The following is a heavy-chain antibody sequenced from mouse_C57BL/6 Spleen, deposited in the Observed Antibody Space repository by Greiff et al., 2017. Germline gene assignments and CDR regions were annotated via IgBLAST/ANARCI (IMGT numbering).Heavy chain of an antibody. CDR2: ISDGGSYT. V-gene: IGHV5-4*03. CDR3: ARGVSYPYAMDY. D-gene: IGHD5-1*01. J-gene: IGHJ4*01. CDR1: GFTFSSYA. Sequence: EVMLVESGGGLVKPGGSLKLSCAASGFTFSSYAMSWVRQTPEKRLEWVATISDGGSYTYYPDNVKGRFTISRDNAKNNLYLQMSHLKSEDTAVYYCARGVSYPYAMDYWGQGTSVTVSS.